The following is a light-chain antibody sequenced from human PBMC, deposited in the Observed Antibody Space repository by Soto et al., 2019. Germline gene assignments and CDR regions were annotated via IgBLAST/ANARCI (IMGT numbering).Light chain of an antibody. V-gene: IGKV1-39*01. Sequence: DIQMTQSPSSLSASVGDRVTITCRASQSISSYLNWYQQKPGKAPKHLIYAASSLQSGVTSRFSGSGSGTDFTLTISSLQPEDFANYYCQQSYSTPQTFGQGTKLEIK. CDR3: QQSYSTPQT. CDR1: QSISSY. J-gene: IGKJ1*01. CDR2: AAS.